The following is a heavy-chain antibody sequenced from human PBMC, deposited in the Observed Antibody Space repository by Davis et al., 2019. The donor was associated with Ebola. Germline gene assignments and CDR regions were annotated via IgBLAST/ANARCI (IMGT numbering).Heavy chain of an antibody. D-gene: IGHD3-3*01. CDR1: GFTFSDYY. Sequence: GGSLRLSCAASGFTFSDYYMNWVRQAPGKGLEWVSCISSSSSYIYYADSVKGRFTISRDNAKNSLYLQMNSLRAEDTAVYYCARDGRFLEWLLRENYYYGMDVWGQGTTVTVSS. CDR2: ISSSSSYI. J-gene: IGHJ6*02. V-gene: IGHV3-21*01. CDR3: ARDGRFLEWLLRENYYYGMDV.